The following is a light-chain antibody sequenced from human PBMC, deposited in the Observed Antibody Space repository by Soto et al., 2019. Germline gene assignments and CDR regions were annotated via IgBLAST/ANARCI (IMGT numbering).Light chain of an antibody. CDR1: GSSIGTNT. V-gene: IGLV1-44*01. CDR2: GDN. Sequence: QSVLTQPPSASATPGQRVTISCSGSGSSIGTNTVNWYRQLPGTAPKLLIYGDNQRPSGVPDRFSGSKSGTSASLAISGLQSEDEAEYYCAAWDGSLNNVLFGGGTKVTVL. J-gene: IGLJ2*01. CDR3: AAWDGSLNNVL.